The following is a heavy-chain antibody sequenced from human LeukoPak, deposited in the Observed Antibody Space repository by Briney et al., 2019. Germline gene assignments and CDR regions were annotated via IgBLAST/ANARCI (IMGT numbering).Heavy chain of an antibody. V-gene: IGHV3-53*01. J-gene: IGHJ5*02. CDR1: GFTVSSNF. D-gene: IGHD5-18*01. Sequence: PGGSLRLSCAASGFTVSSNFMSWVRQAPGKGLEWVSVIYIDGSTYYTDSVKGRFIISRDNSKNTVYLQMNSLRAEDTAVYYCARDLDSYGSSWGQGTLVTVSS. CDR3: ARDLDSYGSS. CDR2: IYIDGST.